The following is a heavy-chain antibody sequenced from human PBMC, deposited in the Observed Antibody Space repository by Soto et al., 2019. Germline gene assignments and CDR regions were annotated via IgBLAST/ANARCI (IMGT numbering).Heavy chain of an antibody. V-gene: IGHV1-2*04. CDR2: INSNTGDT. Sequence: QVQLVQSGAEVKKPGASVTVSCKASGYTFTGYYIYWVRQAPGQGLEWMGRINSNTGDTKYAQKFQGWVTMTRDTSINTAYMELRRLTSNDTAVYYCARTLGGAEYLQFWCQGTLVTVSS. D-gene: IGHD3-16*01. J-gene: IGHJ1*01. CDR3: ARTLGGAEYLQF. CDR1: GYTFTGYY.